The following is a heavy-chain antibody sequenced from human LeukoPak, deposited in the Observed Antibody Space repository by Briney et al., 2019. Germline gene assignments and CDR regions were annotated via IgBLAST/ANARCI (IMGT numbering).Heavy chain of an antibody. J-gene: IGHJ4*02. Sequence: GASVKVSCKASGGTFSSYEISWVRQAPGQGLEWMGGIIPMFGTAKYAQKFQGRVTITTDKSTSKAYMELSSLRSEDTAVYYCASGTTVIVVVPATLRNYYFDYWGQGTLVTVSS. CDR1: GGTFSSYE. D-gene: IGHD2-2*01. CDR3: ASGTTVIVVVPATLRNYYFDY. V-gene: IGHV1-69*05. CDR2: IIPMFGTA.